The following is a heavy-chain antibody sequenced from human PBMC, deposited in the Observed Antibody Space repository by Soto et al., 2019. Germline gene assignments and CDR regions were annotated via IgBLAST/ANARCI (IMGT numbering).Heavy chain of an antibody. J-gene: IGHJ4*02. V-gene: IGHV1-2*02. D-gene: IGHD6-19*01. Sequence: QVQLVQSGAEVKKPGASVKVSCKTSGYTFTGYYIHWIRQAPGLGLEWMGWINPNSGDTNYSQDFQGRVTMTSDTSFTTAYVELARLRSDDTAVYYCARREQGLENFDYWGQGTLVTVSS. CDR2: INPNSGDT. CDR3: ARREQGLENFDY. CDR1: GYTFTGYY.